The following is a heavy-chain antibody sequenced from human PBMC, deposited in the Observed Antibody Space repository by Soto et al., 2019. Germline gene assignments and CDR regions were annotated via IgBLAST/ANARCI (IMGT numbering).Heavy chain of an antibody. CDR1: GFTFSSYA. V-gene: IGHV3-23*01. CDR3: AKGAYSSSYYYYMDV. Sequence: GGSLRLSCAASGFTFSSYAMSWVRQAPEKGLEWVSAISGSGGSTYYADSVKGRFTISRDNSKNTLYLQMNSLRAEDTAVYYCAKGAYSSSYYYYMDVWGKGTTVTVSS. J-gene: IGHJ6*03. D-gene: IGHD6-6*01. CDR2: ISGSGGST.